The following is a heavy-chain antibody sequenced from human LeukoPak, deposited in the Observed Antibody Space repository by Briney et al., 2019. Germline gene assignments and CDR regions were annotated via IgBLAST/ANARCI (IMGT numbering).Heavy chain of an antibody. CDR3: ARGDEMITFGGVIVD. D-gene: IGHD3-16*02. CDR1: GFSYSSYV. V-gene: IGHV3-48*03. J-gene: IGHJ4*02. CDR2: ISSSGSTI. Sequence: GGSLRLSCGASGFSYSSYVMNWVRQAPGKGLEWVSYISSSGSTIYYADSVKGRFTISRDNAKNSLYLQMNSLRAEDTAVYYCARGDEMITFGGVIVDWGQGTLVTVSS.